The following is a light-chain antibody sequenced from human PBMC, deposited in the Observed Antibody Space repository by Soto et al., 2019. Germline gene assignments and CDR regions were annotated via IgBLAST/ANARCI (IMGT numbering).Light chain of an antibody. J-gene: IGKJ1*01. V-gene: IGKV3-11*01. Sequence: EIVLTQSPATLSLSPGERATLSCRASQSLGIYLAWYQQKLGQAPRLLIYDASNRATGIPARFSGSGSGTDFTLTNTSLEPEDFAVYFCQHRSDSWTFGQGTKVDIK. CDR3: QHRSDSWT. CDR2: DAS. CDR1: QSLGIY.